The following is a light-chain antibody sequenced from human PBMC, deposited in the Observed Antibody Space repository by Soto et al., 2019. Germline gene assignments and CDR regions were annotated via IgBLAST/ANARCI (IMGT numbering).Light chain of an antibody. V-gene: IGKV3-11*01. J-gene: IGKJ5*01. CDR1: QSVSSY. Sequence: EIVLTQSPATLSLSPGERATLSCRASQSVSSYLAWYQQKPGQDPRLLIYDASNRATGIPARFSGSGSGTDFTLTISSLEPVYCAVYYCQQRSNWLSITFGQGTRLEIK. CDR3: QQRSNWLSIT. CDR2: DAS.